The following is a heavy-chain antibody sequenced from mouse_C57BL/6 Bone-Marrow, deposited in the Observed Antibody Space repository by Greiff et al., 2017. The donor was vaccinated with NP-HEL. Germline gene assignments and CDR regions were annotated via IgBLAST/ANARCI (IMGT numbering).Heavy chain of an antibody. D-gene: IGHD4-1*01. Sequence: QVTLKESGPGILQSSQTLSLTCSFSGFSLSTSGMGVSWIRQPSGKGLEWLAHIYWDDDKRYNPSLKSRLTISKDTSRNQVFLKITRVDTADTATYDCARSRNWVYWYFDVWGTGTTVTVSS. V-gene: IGHV8-12*01. CDR2: IYWDDDK. J-gene: IGHJ1*03. CDR1: GFSLSTSGMG. CDR3: ARSRNWVYWYFDV.